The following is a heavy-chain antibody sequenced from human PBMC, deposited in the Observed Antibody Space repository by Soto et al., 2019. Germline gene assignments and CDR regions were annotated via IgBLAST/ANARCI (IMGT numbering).Heavy chain of an antibody. CDR3: ARYRLAAAAYYFDY. J-gene: IGHJ4*02. CDR1: GFSLSTSGVG. V-gene: IGHV2-5*02. D-gene: IGHD6-13*01. Sequence: QITLKESGPTLVKPTQTLTLTCTFSGFSLSTSGVGVGWIRQPPGKALEWLALIYWDDDKRYSPSLKSRLTITKDTSKNQVVLTMTNMDPVDTATYYCARYRLAAAAYYFDYWGQGTLVTVSS. CDR2: IYWDDDK.